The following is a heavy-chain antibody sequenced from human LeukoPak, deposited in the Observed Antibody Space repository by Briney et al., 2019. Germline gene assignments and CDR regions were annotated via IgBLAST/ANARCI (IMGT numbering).Heavy chain of an antibody. CDR1: GFTFSSYW. CDR2: IWYDGSNK. J-gene: IGHJ4*02. CDR3: ARDITIFGVVTYYFDY. V-gene: IGHV3-33*08. D-gene: IGHD3-3*01. Sequence: GGSLRLSCAASGFTFSSYWMSWVRQAPGKGLEWVAVIWYDGSNKYYADSVKGRFTISRDNSKNTLYLQMNSLRAEDTAVYYCARDITIFGVVTYYFDYWGQGTLVTVSS.